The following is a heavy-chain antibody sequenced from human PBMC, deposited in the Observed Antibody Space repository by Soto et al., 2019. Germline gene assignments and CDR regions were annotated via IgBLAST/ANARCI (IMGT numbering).Heavy chain of an antibody. CDR3: AREEDSSGRGYYGMDV. Sequence: EVQLVESGGGLVQPGGSLKLSCAASGFTFSGSAMHWVRQASGKGLEWVGRVRNKGNSYETVFAASVKGRFTISRDDSKNTLYLQMNSLRAEDTAVYYCAREEDSSGRGYYGMDVWGQGTTVTVSS. D-gene: IGHD6-19*01. V-gene: IGHV3-73*01. J-gene: IGHJ6*02. CDR1: GFTFSGSA. CDR2: VRNKGNSYET.